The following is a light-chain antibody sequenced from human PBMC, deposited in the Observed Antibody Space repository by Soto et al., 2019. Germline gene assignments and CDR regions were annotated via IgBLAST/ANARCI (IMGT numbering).Light chain of an antibody. CDR3: QQYGSSPNT. J-gene: IGKJ2*01. CDR2: GAS. V-gene: IGKV3-20*01. Sequence: EIVLTQSPATLSLSPGERATLSCRASQSVSSSSLAWYQQKPGQAPRLLIYGASSRATGIPDRFSGSGSGTDFTLTISRLESEDFAVFYCQQYGSSPNTFGQGTKLEIK. CDR1: QSVSSSS.